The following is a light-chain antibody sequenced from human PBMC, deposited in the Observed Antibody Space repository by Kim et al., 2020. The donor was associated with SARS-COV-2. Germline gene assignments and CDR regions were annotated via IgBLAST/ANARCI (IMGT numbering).Light chain of an antibody. CDR2: EDN. V-gene: IGLV6-57*04. CDR1: SGSIASNY. J-gene: IGLJ3*02. CDR3: QSYDSSNQV. Sequence: NFMLTQPHSVSESPGKTVTISCTRSSGSIASNYVQWYQQRPGSAPTTVIYEDNQRPSGVPDRFSGSIDSSSNSASLTISGLKTEDEADYYCQSYDSSNQVFGGGTQLPVL.